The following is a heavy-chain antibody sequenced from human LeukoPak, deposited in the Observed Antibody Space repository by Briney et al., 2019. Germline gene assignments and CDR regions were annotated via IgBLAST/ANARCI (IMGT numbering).Heavy chain of an antibody. J-gene: IGHJ3*02. CDR1: GFTFSSYA. D-gene: IGHD3-10*01. V-gene: IGHV3-30-3*01. CDR3: ARPLSKTGSNDAFDI. CDR2: ISYDGSNK. Sequence: GGSLRLSCAASGFTFSSYAMHWVRQAPGKGLEWVAVISYDGSNKYYADSVKGRFTISRDNAKNSLYLQMNSLRAEDTAVYYCARPLSKTGSNDAFDIWGQGTMVTVSS.